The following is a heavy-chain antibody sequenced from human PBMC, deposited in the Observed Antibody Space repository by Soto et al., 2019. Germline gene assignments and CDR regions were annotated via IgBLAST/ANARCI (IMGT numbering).Heavy chain of an antibody. CDR3: ARLGDYSTAY. J-gene: IGHJ4*02. D-gene: IGHD4-17*01. CDR1: GGSISSYY. Sequence: PSETLSLTCTVSGGSISSYYWSWIRQPPGKGLEWIGYIYYSGSTNYNPSLKSRVTISVDTSKNQFSLKLSSVTAADTAVYYCARLGDYSTAYWGQGTLVTVSS. CDR2: IYYSGST. V-gene: IGHV4-59*01.